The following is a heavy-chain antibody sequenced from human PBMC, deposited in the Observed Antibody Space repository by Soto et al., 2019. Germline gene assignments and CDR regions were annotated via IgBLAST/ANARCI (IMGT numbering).Heavy chain of an antibody. Sequence: QVQLQESGPGLVRPSGTLSPTCAVSSGSISRNTWWSWVRQPPGKGLEYIGEIYHSGTINYNPSLKSRVTISVDKSKNQFSLNLSSVTAADTAVYYCAIDNNGDDFDYWGQGTLVTVSS. J-gene: IGHJ4*02. CDR3: AIDNNGDDFDY. D-gene: IGHD4-17*01. CDR1: SGSISRNTW. V-gene: IGHV4-4*02. CDR2: IYHSGTI.